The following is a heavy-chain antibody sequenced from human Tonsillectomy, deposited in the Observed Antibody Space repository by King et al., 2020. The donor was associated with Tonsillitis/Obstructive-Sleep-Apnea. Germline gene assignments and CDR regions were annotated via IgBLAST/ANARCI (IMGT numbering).Heavy chain of an antibody. Sequence: VTLKESGPVLVKPTETLTLTCTVSGFSLSNARMGVSWIRQPPGKALEWLAHIFSNDEKSYSTSLNSRLTISKDTPKSPVVLTMTNMDPVDTATYYCARFGYCSGGSCPHTDYYYYMDVWGKGTTVTVSS. V-gene: IGHV2-26*01. D-gene: IGHD2-15*01. J-gene: IGHJ6*03. CDR2: IFSNDEK. CDR3: ARFGYCSGGSCPHTDYYYYMDV. CDR1: GFSLSNARMG.